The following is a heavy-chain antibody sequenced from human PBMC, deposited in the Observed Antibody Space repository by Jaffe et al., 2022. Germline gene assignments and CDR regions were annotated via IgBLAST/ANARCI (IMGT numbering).Heavy chain of an antibody. CDR2: IDYSGST. CDR1: GGSISSRSYH. V-gene: IGHV4-39*01. CDR3: ARQGRGTVFGLFIMEDSFEI. J-gene: IGHJ3*02. Sequence: QLQLQESGPGLVKPSETLSLTCTVSGGSISSRSYHWGWIRQPPGKGLEWIGSIDYSGSTHYNASLKSRVTISVGTSKKHFSLNLSSVTAADTAVYYCARQGRGTVFGLFIMEDSFEIWGQGTMVTVSS. D-gene: IGHD3-3*01.